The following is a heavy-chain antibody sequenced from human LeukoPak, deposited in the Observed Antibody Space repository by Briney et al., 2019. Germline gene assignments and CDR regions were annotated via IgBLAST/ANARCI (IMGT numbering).Heavy chain of an antibody. D-gene: IGHD3-22*01. CDR2: ISYDGSNK. J-gene: IGHJ4*02. V-gene: IGHV3-30-3*01. CDR1: GFTFSSYA. Sequence: GGSLRLSCAASGFTFSSYAMHWVRQVPGKGLEWVAVISYDGSNKYYADSVKGRFTISRDNSKNTLYLQMNSLRAEDTAVYYCARDLEYDSSGYPPLDYWGQGTLVTVSS. CDR3: ARDLEYDSSGYPPLDY.